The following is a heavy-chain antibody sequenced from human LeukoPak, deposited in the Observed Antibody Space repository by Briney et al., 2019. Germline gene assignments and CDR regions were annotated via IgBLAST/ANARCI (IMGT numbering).Heavy chain of an antibody. CDR1: GGSISSYY. CDR2: IYYSGST. V-gene: IGHV4-59*08. CDR3: ARRGYDSSSDAFDI. Sequence: PSETLSLTCTVPGGSISSYYWSWIRQPPGKGLEWIGYIYYSGSTNYNPSLRSRVTISVDTSKNQFSLKLSSVTAADTAVYYCARRGYDSSSDAFDIWGQGTMVTVSS. J-gene: IGHJ3*02. D-gene: IGHD3-22*01.